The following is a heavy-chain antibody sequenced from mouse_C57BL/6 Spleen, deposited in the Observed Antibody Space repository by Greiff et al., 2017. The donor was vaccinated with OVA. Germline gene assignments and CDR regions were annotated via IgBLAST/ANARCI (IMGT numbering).Heavy chain of an antibody. Sequence: VQLQQPGAELVKPGASVKLSCKASGYTFTSYWMQWVKQRPGQGLEWIGEIDPSDSYTNYNQKFKGKATLTVDTSSSTAYMQLSSLTSEDSAVDYCATVLRSSYFDYWGQGTTLTVSS. J-gene: IGHJ2*01. CDR3: ATVLRSSYFDY. D-gene: IGHD1-1*01. V-gene: IGHV1-50*01. CDR2: IDPSDSYT. CDR1: GYTFTSYW.